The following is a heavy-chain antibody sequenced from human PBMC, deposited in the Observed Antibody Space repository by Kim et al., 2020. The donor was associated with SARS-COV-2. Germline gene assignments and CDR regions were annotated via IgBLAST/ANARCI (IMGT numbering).Heavy chain of an antibody. CDR1: GFTFSSYS. V-gene: IGHV3-21*01. D-gene: IGHD3-9*01. Sequence: GGSLRLSCAASGFTFSSYSMNWVRQAPGKGLEWVSSISSSSSYIYYADSVKGRFTISRDNAKNSLYLQMNSLRAEDTAVYYCAREVGGDFDWLLSSDFQHWGQGTLVTVSS. CDR2: ISSSSSYI. CDR3: AREVGGDFDWLLSSDFQH. J-gene: IGHJ1*01.